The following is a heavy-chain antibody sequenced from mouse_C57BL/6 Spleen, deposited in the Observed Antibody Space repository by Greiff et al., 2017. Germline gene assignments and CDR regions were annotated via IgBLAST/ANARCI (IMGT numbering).Heavy chain of an antibody. V-gene: IGHV1-75*01. Sequence: VQLQQSGPELVKPGASVKISCKASGYTFTDYYINWVKQRPGQGLEWIGWIFPGSGSTYYNEKFKGKATLTVDKSSNTAYMLLSSLTSEDSAVYFWANNYYDARGPYYFDYWGQGTTLTVSS. CDR2: IFPGSGST. CDR3: ANNYYDARGPYYFDY. CDR1: GYTFTDYY. J-gene: IGHJ2*01. D-gene: IGHD1-1*01.